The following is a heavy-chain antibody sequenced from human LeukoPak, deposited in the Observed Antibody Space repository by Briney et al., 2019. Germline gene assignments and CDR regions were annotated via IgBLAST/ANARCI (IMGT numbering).Heavy chain of an antibody. CDR3: AKGPYSSGWSYFDY. CDR1: GFTVSSNY. J-gene: IGHJ4*02. D-gene: IGHD6-19*01. Sequence: GGSLRLSCAASGFTVSSNYMSWVRQAPGKGLEWVSAISGSDDSTYYADSVKGRFTLSRDNSKNTLYLQMSSLRAEDTAVYYCAKGPYSSGWSYFDYWGQGTLVTVSS. V-gene: IGHV3-23*01. CDR2: ISGSDDST.